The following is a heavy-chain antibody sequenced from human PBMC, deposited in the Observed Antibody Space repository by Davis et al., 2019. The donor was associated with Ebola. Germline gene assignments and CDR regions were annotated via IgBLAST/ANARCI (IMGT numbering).Heavy chain of an antibody. CDR1: GGSISSGGYS. J-gene: IGHJ4*02. Sequence: MPLETLSLTCAVSGGSISSGGYSWSWIRQPPGKGLEWIGYIYHSGSTYYNPSLKSRVTISVDRSKNQFSLKLSSVTAADTAVYYCARLSSSWYVVGYFDYWGQGTLVTVSS. CDR2: IYHSGST. D-gene: IGHD6-13*01. V-gene: IGHV4-30-2*01. CDR3: ARLSSSWYVVGYFDY.